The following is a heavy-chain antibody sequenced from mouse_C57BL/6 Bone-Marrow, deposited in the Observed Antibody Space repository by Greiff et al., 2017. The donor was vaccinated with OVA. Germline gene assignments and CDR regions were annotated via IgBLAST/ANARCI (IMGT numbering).Heavy chain of an antibody. CDR2: IDPSDSYT. V-gene: IGHV1-50*01. J-gene: IGHJ1*03. Sequence: QVQLQQPGAELVKPGASVKLSCKASGYTFTSYWMQWVKQRPGQGLEWIGEIDPSDSYTNYNQKFKGKATLTVDTSSSKAYMQLSSLTSEDSAVYYCARHAGSLGYFDVWGTGTTVTVSS. CDR3: ARHAGSLGYFDV. CDR1: GYTFTSYW.